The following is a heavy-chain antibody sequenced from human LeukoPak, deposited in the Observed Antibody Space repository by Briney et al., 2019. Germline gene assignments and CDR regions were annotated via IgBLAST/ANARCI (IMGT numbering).Heavy chain of an antibody. CDR3: ARNVINSSGWDGWFDP. V-gene: IGHV1-2*04. CDR1: GYTFTGYY. J-gene: IGHJ5*02. Sequence: ASVKVSCKASGYTFTGYYMHWVRQAPGQGLEWMGWINPNSGGTNYAQKFQGWVTMTRDTSISTAYMELSRLRSDDTAVYYCARNVINSSGWDGWFDPWGQGTLVTVSS. D-gene: IGHD6-19*01. CDR2: INPNSGGT.